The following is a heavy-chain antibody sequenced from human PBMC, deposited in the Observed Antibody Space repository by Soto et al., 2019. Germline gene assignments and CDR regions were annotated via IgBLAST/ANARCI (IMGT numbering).Heavy chain of an antibody. Sequence: PSETLSLTCTVSGGSTTNYYWSWIRQPPGKGLEWIGYIYYSGSTNYNPSPKSRVTISVDTSKNQFSLKLSSVTAADTAVYYCARGDYSSSSGFYFDYWGQGTVVTVSS. CDR3: ARGDYSSSSGFYFDY. J-gene: IGHJ4*02. D-gene: IGHD6-6*01. CDR1: GGSTTNYY. CDR2: IYYSGST. V-gene: IGHV4-59*01.